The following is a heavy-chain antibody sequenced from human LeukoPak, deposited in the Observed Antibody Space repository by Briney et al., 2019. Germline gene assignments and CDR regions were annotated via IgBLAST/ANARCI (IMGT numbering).Heavy chain of an antibody. Sequence: AETLSLTCSVSGASISSHSWSWIRQAPGKGLEWIGYIDYRGSSNYNPSLKSRVTISADPSKNQFSLKLTSVTAADTAIYYCARDHPVADWAADIWGRGTMVTVSS. V-gene: IGHV4-59*11. J-gene: IGHJ3*02. D-gene: IGHD3-9*01. CDR2: IDYRGSS. CDR1: GASISSHS. CDR3: ARDHPVADWAADI.